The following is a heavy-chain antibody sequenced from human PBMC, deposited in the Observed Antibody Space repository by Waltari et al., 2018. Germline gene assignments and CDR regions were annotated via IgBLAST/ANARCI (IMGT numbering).Heavy chain of an antibody. CDR3: ARAKLTFDF. J-gene: IGHJ4*02. D-gene: IGHD1-7*01. V-gene: IGHV3-7*01. CDR1: DFTFRAYW. CDR2: IKEDGSER. Sequence: EVLLVDSGGGLVQPGKSLRPSCIGYDFTFRAYWMSWVRQAPGEGVEWVATIKEDGSERYYVDSVKGRFTISRDNTKSSVYLEMNNLRAEDSAVYYCARAKLTFDFWGQGNLVTVSS.